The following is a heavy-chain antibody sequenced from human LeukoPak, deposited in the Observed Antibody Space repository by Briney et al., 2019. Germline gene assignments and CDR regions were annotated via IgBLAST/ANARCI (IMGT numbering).Heavy chain of an antibody. Sequence: GGSLRLSCAASGFTFSSYGMHWVRQAPGKGLEGGAVISYDGSNKYYADSVKGRFTISRDNSKNTLYLQMNSLRAEDTAVYYCAKDHISGYDSNYFDYWGQGTLVTVSS. CDR3: AKDHISGYDSNYFDY. D-gene: IGHD5-12*01. CDR2: ISYDGSNK. V-gene: IGHV3-30*18. CDR1: GFTFSSYG. J-gene: IGHJ4*02.